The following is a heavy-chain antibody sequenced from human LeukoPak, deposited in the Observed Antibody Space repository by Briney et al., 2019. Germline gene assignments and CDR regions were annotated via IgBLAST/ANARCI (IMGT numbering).Heavy chain of an antibody. D-gene: IGHD3-9*01. J-gene: IGHJ4*02. CDR1: GYTLTELS. V-gene: IGHV1-24*01. Sequence: ASVKVSCKVSGYTLTELSMHWARQAPGKGLEWMGGFDPEDGETIYAQKSQGRVTMTEDTSTDTAYMELSSLRSEDTAVYYCATGGYDILTGPIDYWGQGTLVTVSS. CDR2: FDPEDGET. CDR3: ATGGYDILTGPIDY.